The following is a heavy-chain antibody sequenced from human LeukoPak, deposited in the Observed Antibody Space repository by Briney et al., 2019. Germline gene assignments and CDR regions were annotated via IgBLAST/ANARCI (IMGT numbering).Heavy chain of an antibody. CDR3: AKPLIAARVLAFFDY. D-gene: IGHD6-13*01. J-gene: IGHJ4*02. V-gene: IGHV3-30*18. CDR2: ISYDGSNK. Sequence: GGSRRLSCAASGFTFSSYGMPWVGKAPGKGLEWVAVISYDGSNKYYADSVKGRFTISRDNSKNTLYLQMNSLRAEDTAVYYCAKPLIAARVLAFFDYWGQGTQVTVSS. CDR1: GFTFSSYG.